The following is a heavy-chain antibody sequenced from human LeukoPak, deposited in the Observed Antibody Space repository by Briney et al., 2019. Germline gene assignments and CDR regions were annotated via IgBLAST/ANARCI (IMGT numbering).Heavy chain of an antibody. V-gene: IGHV4-59*01. J-gene: IGHJ4*02. D-gene: IGHD1-1*01. CDR1: GDSLTSYY. Sequence: SETLSLTCTVSGDSLTSYYWNWVRQSPEKGLEWIGYIHHTGKNYYSPSLKSRITMSVDTSKSQFFLKLSSVTAADTAVYYCAKWHERLLAFDSWGQGTLVTVSS. CDR2: IHHTGKN. CDR3: AKWHERLLAFDS.